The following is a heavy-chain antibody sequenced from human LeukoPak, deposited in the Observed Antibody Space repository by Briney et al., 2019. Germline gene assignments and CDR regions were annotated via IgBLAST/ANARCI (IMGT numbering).Heavy chain of an antibody. CDR2: INPSGGST. CDR3: ARVSGVDWNAFDI. V-gene: IGHV1-46*01. D-gene: IGHD2-15*01. Sequence: GASVKGSCKASGDTFTSYYMHWVRQAPVQGLEWMGIINPSGGSTSYAQKFQGRVTMTRDMSTSTVYMELSSLRSEDTAVYYCARVSGVDWNAFDIWGQGTMVTVSS. J-gene: IGHJ3*02. CDR1: GDTFTSYY.